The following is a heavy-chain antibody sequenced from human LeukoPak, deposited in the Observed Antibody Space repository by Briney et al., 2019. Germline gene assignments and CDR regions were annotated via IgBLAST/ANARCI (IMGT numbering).Heavy chain of an antibody. CDR3: ARRNWKTDRDAFDI. Sequence: KPSETLSLTCTVSGGSISSSSYYWGWIRQPPGKGLEWIGSIYYSGSTYYNPSLKSRVTISVDTSKNQFSLKLSSVTAADTAVYYCARRNWKTDRDAFDIWGQGTMVTVSS. V-gene: IGHV4-39*01. J-gene: IGHJ3*02. D-gene: IGHD1-1*01. CDR2: IYYSGST. CDR1: GGSISSSSYY.